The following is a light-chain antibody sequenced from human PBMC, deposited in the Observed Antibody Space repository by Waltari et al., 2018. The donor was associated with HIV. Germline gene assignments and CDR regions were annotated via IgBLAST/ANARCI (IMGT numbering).Light chain of an antibody. Sequence: SSELAPDPAVSVALGLTVRITCQVDSVRSSYASWYQQKPGQAPVLVVYGENNRPSGIPGPFSGSSAGTTASLTIAGAQAEDEADYYCNSRDSSGHWFFGGGTKVTVL. CDR1: SVRSSY. V-gene: IGLV3-19*01. CDR3: NSRDSSGHWF. J-gene: IGLJ3*02. CDR2: GEN.